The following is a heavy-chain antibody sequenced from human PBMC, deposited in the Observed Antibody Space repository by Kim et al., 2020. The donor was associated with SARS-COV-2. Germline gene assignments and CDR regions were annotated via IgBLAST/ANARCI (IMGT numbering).Heavy chain of an antibody. Sequence: NSSPSLKSRVTISVETSKNQFSLTLTSVTVADTAVYYCARGRGMVRGVMVYWGPGTLITVSS. V-gene: IGHV4-34*01. D-gene: IGHD3-10*01. CDR3: ARGRGMVRGVMVY. J-gene: IGHJ4*02.